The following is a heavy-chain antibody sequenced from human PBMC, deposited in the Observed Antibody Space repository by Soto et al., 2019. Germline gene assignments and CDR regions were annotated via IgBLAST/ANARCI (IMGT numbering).Heavy chain of an antibody. Sequence: PGGSLRLSCAASGFTFSSYAMSWVRQAPGKGLEWVSGISGGGGTTYYVDSVKGRFTISRDNSKNTLYLQMNSLRVEDTAVYYCAKDRLYSSSSDYWGQGTLVTVSS. D-gene: IGHD6-6*01. V-gene: IGHV3-23*01. CDR3: AKDRLYSSSSDY. CDR1: GFTFSSYA. CDR2: ISGGGGTT. J-gene: IGHJ4*02.